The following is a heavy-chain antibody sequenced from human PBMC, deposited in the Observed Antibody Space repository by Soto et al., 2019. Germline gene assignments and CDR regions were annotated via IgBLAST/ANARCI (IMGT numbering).Heavy chain of an antibody. J-gene: IGHJ5*01. D-gene: IGHD1-20*01. Sequence: QVQLVQSGAEVKKPGSSVKVSCKASGGTFSSYAISWVRQAPGQGLEWMGGIIPIFGSANYAQKFQGRVTINADESTSTAYIELSSLRSGDTAVYYCARVRPGITETTCWFDPWGQGTLVTVCS. V-gene: IGHV1-69*01. CDR2: IIPIFGSA. CDR3: ARVRPGITETTCWFDP. CDR1: GGTFSSYA.